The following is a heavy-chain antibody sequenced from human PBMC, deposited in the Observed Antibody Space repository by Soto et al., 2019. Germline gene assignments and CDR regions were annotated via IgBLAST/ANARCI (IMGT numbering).Heavy chain of an antibody. CDR3: ARDLLRFGYAMDV. J-gene: IGHJ6*02. CDR1: GFTFSSYW. CDR2: INSDGSST. Sequence: PGGSLRLSCAASGFTFSSYWMHWVRQSPGKGLVWVSRINSDGSSTTYADSVKGRFTISRDNAKSTLYLQMNSLRAEDTAVYYCARDLLRFGYAMDVWGQGTTVTVSS. V-gene: IGHV3-74*01. D-gene: IGHD3-16*01.